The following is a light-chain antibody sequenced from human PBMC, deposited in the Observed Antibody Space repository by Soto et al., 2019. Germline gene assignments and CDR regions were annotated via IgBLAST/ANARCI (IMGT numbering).Light chain of an antibody. CDR1: SSDVGRYNY. J-gene: IGLJ1*01. V-gene: IGLV2-8*01. CDR3: CSYAGSSYV. Sequence: QSALTQPPSASGSPGQSVTISCTGTSSDVGRYNYVSWYQHHPGKAPKLMIYEVTKRPSGVPDRFSGSKSGNTASLTVSGLQADDEAEYFCCSYAGSSYVFGTGTKLTVL. CDR2: EVT.